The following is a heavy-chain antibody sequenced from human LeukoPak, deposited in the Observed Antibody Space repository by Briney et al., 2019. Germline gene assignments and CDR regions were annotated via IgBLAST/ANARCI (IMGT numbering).Heavy chain of an antibody. V-gene: IGHV1-18*01. CDR3: ARDLRKGSGPPTLNWFDP. CDR2: ISAYNGNT. D-gene: IGHD1-1*01. CDR1: GYTFTSYG. Sequence: ASVKVSCKASGYTFTSYGISWVRRAPGQGLEWMGWISAYNGNTNYAQKLQGRVTMTTDTSTSTAYMELRSLRSDDTAVYYCARDLRKGSGPPTLNWFDPWGQGTLVTVSS. J-gene: IGHJ5*02.